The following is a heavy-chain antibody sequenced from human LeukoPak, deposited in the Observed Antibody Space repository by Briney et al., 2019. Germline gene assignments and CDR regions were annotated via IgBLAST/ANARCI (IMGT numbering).Heavy chain of an antibody. V-gene: IGHV3-23*01. D-gene: IGHD5-12*01. Sequence: GGSLRLSCAASGFTFSSYAMNWVRQAPGKGLEWVSTISGSAGSTYYADSVKGRFTISRDNSKNTLYVQMNSLRAEDTAIYYCAKGSPGFYYYMDVWGRGTMVTVSS. CDR1: GFTFSSYA. J-gene: IGHJ6*03. CDR3: AKGSPGFYYYMDV. CDR2: ISGSAGST.